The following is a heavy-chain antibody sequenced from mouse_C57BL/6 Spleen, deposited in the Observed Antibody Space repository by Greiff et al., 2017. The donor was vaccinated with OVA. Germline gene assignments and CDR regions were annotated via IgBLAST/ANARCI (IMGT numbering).Heavy chain of an antibody. V-gene: IGHV6-3*01. D-gene: IGHD4-1*01. J-gene: IGHJ3*01. CDR2: IRLKSDNYAT. CDR1: GFTFSNYW. CDR3: TAAGTNPFCAY. Sequence: EVQRVESGGGLVQPGGSMKLSCVASGFTFSNYWLNWVRQSPEKGLEWVAQIRLKSDNYATHYAESVKGRFTISRDDSKSSVYLQMNNLRAEDTGIYYCTAAGTNPFCAYWGQGTLVTVSA.